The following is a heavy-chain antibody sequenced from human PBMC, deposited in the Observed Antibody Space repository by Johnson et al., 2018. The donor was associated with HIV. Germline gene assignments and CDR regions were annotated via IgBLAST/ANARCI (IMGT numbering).Heavy chain of an antibody. V-gene: IGHV3-66*02. CDR1: GITVGTNY. D-gene: IGHD5-12*01. CDR2: IFSVGDV. CDR3: AKGMDSGYDRDDAFDI. Sequence: VQLVESGGGLVQPGGSLRLSCAASGITVGTNYMSWVRQAPGKGLEWVSVIFSVGDVYYADSVKGRFTISRDNAKNSLYLQMNSLRAEDTALYYCAKGMDSGYDRDDAFDIWGQGTMVTVSS. J-gene: IGHJ3*02.